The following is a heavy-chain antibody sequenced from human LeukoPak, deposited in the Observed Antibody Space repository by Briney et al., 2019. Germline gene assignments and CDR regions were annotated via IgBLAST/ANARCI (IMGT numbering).Heavy chain of an antibody. CDR3: AKGIAAVRLSFDY. V-gene: IGHV3-23*01. CDR2: ISGSGGST. J-gene: IGHJ4*02. D-gene: IGHD6-13*01. Sequence: GGSLRLSCAASGFTFSSYAMSWVRQAPGKGLEWVSAISGSGGSTYYADSVKGRFTISRDNSKNTVYLQMNSLRAEDTALYYCAKGIAAVRLSFDYWGQGTLVTVSS. CDR1: GFTFSSYA.